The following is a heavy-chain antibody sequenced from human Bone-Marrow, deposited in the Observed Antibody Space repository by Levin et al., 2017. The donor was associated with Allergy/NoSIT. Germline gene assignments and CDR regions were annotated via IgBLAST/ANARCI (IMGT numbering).Heavy chain of an antibody. CDR1: GVSISSGAYY. CDR2: IYYSGST. V-gene: IGHV4-31*03. CDR3: ARDYGRRGYFDY. Sequence: SQTLSLTCTVSGVSISSGAYYWTWIRHHPGQGLEWIGHIYYSGSTDSNPSLKSRLTMSRDTAKNQFSLKLSSVTAVDTAVYYYARDYGRRGYFDYWGQGTLVTVSS. J-gene: IGHJ4*02. D-gene: IGHD3-10*01.